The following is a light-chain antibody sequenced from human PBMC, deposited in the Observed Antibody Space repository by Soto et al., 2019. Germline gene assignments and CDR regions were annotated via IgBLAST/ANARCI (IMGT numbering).Light chain of an antibody. V-gene: IGKV3-20*01. CDR3: QQVGSSPIT. J-gene: IGKJ5*01. CDR1: QSVNRSY. CDR2: GVS. Sequence: EIVLTQSPGTLSLSPGERATLSCRASQSVNRSYLVWYQQRPGQAPRLLIYGVSSRATGIPDRFSGSASGADFTLTISRLEPEDFAVYYCQQVGSSPITFGQGTRLEIK.